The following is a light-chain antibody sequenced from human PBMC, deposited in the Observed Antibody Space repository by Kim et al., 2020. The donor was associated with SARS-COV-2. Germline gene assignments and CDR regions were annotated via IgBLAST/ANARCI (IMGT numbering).Light chain of an antibody. J-gene: IGKJ2*01. CDR2: GAS. CDR3: QQDTRSPPAYT. CDR1: QSLSSEY. V-gene: IGKV3-20*01. Sequence: PRERTTRSCGASQSLSSEYLASYNQTSGQPPKLLIFGASSRAAGIPDRFSGSGSGTDLTLTISRLEPEDLAVYYCQQDTRSPPAYTFCQGTTLVI.